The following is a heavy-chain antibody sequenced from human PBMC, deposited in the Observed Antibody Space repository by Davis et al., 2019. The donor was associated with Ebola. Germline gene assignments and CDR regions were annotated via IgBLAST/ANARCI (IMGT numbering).Heavy chain of an antibody. J-gene: IGHJ4*02. D-gene: IGHD6-6*01. CDR3: VKGWLVLDF. V-gene: IGHV3-64D*08. Sequence: SDSVKGRFTISRDNSKDTLYLHMANLRPEDTAMYYCVKGWLVLDFWGRGTLVTVSA.